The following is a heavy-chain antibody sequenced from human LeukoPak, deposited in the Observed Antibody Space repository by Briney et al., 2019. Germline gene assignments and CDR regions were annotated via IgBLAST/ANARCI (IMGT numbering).Heavy chain of an antibody. CDR2: INHSGST. V-gene: IGHV4-34*01. J-gene: IGHJ4*02. Sequence: PSETLSLTCAVYGGSFSGYYWSWIRQPPGKGLEWIGEINHSGSTNYNPSLKSRVTISVDTSKNQFSLKLSSVTAADTAVYYCARAPSYYDSSGYSDYWGQGTPVTVSS. CDR3: ARAPSYYDSSGYSDY. CDR1: GGSFSGYY. D-gene: IGHD3-22*01.